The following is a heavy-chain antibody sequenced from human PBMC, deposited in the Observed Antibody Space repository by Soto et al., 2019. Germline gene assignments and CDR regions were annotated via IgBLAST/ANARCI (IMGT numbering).Heavy chain of an antibody. V-gene: IGHV1-2*02. CDR2: INPETGAT. J-gene: IGHJ6*02. CDR3: ARERYQVISDGMDV. CDR1: GYTFTGYY. D-gene: IGHD2-2*01. Sequence: QVQLVQSGADVKTPGASVRVSCKASGYTFTGYYVHWVREAPGQGLEWMGWINPETGATSYAQKFQGRVTLSRDTSINTAYLELSSLRFDDAAVXXXARERYQVISDGMDVWGQGTTVTVSS.